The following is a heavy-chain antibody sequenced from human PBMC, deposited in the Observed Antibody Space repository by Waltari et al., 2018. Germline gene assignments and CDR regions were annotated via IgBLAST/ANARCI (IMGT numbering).Heavy chain of an antibody. CDR3: ANHLGGTDAFDI. Sequence: EVQLLESGGGLVQPGGSLRLSCAASGFTFSSYAMSWVRQAPGKGLEWVAVIYSGGRTYYADSVKGRFTISRDNSKNTLYLQMNSLRAEDTAVYYCANHLGGTDAFDIWGQGTMVIVSS. D-gene: IGHD3-16*01. V-gene: IGHV3-23*03. CDR1: GFTFSSYA. CDR2: IYSGGRT. J-gene: IGHJ3*02.